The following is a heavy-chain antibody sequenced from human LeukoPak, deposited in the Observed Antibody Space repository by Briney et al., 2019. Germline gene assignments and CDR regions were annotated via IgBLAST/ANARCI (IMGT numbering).Heavy chain of an antibody. CDR1: GFTFDDYA. V-gene: IGHV3-23*01. CDR2: ISGNGGST. J-gene: IGHJ6*03. D-gene: IGHD6-6*01. CDR3: AKLVTGRPSGYMDV. Sequence: GRSLRLSCAASGFTFDDYAMSWVRQAPGKGLEWISGISGNGGSTSYADSVKGRFTISRDDSKNTLYVQMNSLRAGDTAVHYCAKLVTGRPSGYMDVWGKGTTVTVSS.